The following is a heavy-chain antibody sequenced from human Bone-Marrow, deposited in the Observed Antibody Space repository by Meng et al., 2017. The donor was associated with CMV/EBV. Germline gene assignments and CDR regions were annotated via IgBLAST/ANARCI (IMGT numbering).Heavy chain of an antibody. D-gene: IGHD2-2*01. CDR2: FDPEDGET. J-gene: IGHJ6*02. Sequence: ASVKVSCKVSGYTLTELSMHWVRQAPGKGLEWMGGFDPEDGETIYAQKFQGRVTMTEDTSTDTAYMELSSLRSEDTAVYYCVWYIVVVPPNGMDVWGQGTTVTVSS. CDR1: GYTLTELS. CDR3: VWYIVVVPPNGMDV. V-gene: IGHV1-24*01.